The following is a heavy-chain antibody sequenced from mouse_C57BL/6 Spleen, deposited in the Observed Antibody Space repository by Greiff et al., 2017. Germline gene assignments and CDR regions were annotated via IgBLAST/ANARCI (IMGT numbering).Heavy chain of an antibody. CDR1: GFNIKDDY. J-gene: IGHJ1*03. D-gene: IGHD1-1*02. CDR3: TSGRSKVDFDG. Sequence: EVKLMESGAELVRPGASVKLSCTASGFNIKDDYMHWVKQRPEQGLEWIGWIDPENGDTEYASKFQGKATITADTSSNTAYLQLSSLTSETTDVYYCTSGRSKVDFDGWGTGTTVTVSA. V-gene: IGHV14-4*01. CDR2: IDPENGDT.